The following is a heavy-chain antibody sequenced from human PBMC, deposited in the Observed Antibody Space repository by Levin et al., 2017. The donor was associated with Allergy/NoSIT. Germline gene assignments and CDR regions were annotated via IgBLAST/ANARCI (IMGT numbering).Heavy chain of an antibody. Sequence: NTSETLSLTCTVSGGSISSYYWSWIRQPPGKGLEWIGYIYYSGSTNYNPSLKSRVTISVDTSKNQFSLKLSSVTAADTAVYYCARELLDSYYDYGMDGWGQGTTVTVSS. CDR2: IYYSGST. J-gene: IGHJ6*02. V-gene: IGHV4-59*01. D-gene: IGHD2-21*02. CDR3: ARELLDSYYDYGMDG. CDR1: GGSISSYY.